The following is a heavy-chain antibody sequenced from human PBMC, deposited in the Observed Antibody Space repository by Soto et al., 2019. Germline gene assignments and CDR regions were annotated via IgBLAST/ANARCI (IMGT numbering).Heavy chain of an antibody. CDR2: ISAYTGDT. CDR3: ARDPGFLELREYYYYGMDV. Sequence: ASVDVSWQASGDTLTSNGISCLRQAPGQRPEWMGCISAYTGDTNYARRPQGRVTMTTDTSTSTAYMELSSLRSDETAVYYCARDPGFLELREYYYYGMDVWGQGTTVTVSS. J-gene: IGHJ6*02. CDR1: GDTLTSNG. D-gene: IGHD3-3*01. V-gene: IGHV1-18*01.